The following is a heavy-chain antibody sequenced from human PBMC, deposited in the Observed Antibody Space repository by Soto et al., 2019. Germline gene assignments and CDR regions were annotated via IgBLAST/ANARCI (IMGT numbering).Heavy chain of an antibody. Sequence: SETLSLTCAVYGGSFSGYYWSWIRTPPGKGLEWIGEINHSGSTNYNPSLKSRVTISVDKSKNQFSLKLSSVTAADTAVYYCAREIVVVVAATRARNWFDPWGQGTLVTVSS. J-gene: IGHJ5*02. V-gene: IGHV4-34*01. CDR3: AREIVVVVAATRARNWFDP. CDR2: INHSGST. D-gene: IGHD2-15*01. CDR1: GGSFSGYY.